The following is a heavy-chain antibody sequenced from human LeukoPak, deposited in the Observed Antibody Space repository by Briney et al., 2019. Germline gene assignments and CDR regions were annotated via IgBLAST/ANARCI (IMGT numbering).Heavy chain of an antibody. D-gene: IGHD2-2*01. Sequence: AASVKVSCKASGYTFTSYAMNWVRQAPGQGLEWMGWINTNTGNPTYAQGFTVRFVFSLDTSVSTAYLQISSLKAEDTAVYYCARLPTQIVVVSYGMDVWGQGTTVTVSS. CDR1: GYTFTSYA. J-gene: IGHJ6*02. CDR3: ARLPTQIVVVSYGMDV. CDR2: INTNTGNP. V-gene: IGHV7-4-1*02.